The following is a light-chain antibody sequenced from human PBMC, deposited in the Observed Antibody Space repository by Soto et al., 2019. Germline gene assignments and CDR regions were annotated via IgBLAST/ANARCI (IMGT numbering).Light chain of an antibody. V-gene: IGLV1-40*01. CDR2: GNN. CDR1: GSNIGAGYD. J-gene: IGLJ2*01. Sequence: QSVLTQPPSVSGAPGQRVTISCTGSGSNIGAGYDVHWYQQLPGTAPKLLIYGNNKRPSGVPDRFSGSKSGTSASLAITGLQAEDEADYYCQSYDSNLSGFVVFGGGTKLTVL. CDR3: QSYDSNLSGFVV.